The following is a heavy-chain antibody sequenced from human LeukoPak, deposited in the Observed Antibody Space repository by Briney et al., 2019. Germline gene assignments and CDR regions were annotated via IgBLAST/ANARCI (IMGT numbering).Heavy chain of an antibody. Sequence: SETLSLTCAVYGGSFSGYYWSWIRQPPGKGLEWIGEINHSGSTNYNPSLKSRVTISVDTSKNQFSLKLSSVTAADTAVYYCARGIHYYDSSGYHFRPQPETFDYWGQGTLVTVSS. V-gene: IGHV4-34*01. CDR1: GGSFSGYY. CDR2: INHSGST. J-gene: IGHJ4*02. D-gene: IGHD3-22*01. CDR3: ARGIHYYDSSGYHFRPQPETFDY.